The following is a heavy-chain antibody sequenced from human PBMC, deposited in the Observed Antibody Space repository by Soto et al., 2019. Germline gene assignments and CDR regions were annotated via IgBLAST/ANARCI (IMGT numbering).Heavy chain of an antibody. J-gene: IGHJ5*02. D-gene: IGHD1-26*01. CDR3: ARDLLAGQQLVIPWFHP. CDR1: GFAFSSFN. CDR2: IFTRSSQI. V-gene: IGHV3-21*01. Sequence: LRLSCTASGFAFSSFNMNWVRQAPGKGLEWVSSIFTRSSQIYYADSVKGRFTISRDDAKNSLFLQMNSLSVEDTAVYYCARDLLAGQQLVIPWFHPWGQGTLVTVSS.